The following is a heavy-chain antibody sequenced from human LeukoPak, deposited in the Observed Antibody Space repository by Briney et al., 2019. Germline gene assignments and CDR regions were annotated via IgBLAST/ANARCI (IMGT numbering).Heavy chain of an antibody. CDR2: ISYDGNNE. CDR1: GFTFSSYA. V-gene: IGHV3-30-3*01. Sequence: PGGSLRLSCAASGFTFSSYAMHWVRQAPGKGLEWVAVISYDGNNEYYADSVKGRFTISRDNPKNTLYLQMNSLRTEDTAVYYCARPFHKFFDYWGQGTLVTVSS. CDR3: ARPFHKFFDY. J-gene: IGHJ4*02. D-gene: IGHD3-3*02.